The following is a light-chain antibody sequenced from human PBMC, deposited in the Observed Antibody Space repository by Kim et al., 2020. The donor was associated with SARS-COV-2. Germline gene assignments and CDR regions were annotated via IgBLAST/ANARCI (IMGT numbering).Light chain of an antibody. V-gene: IGLV3-9*01. CDR3: QVWDSSTGV. CDR2: RDS. J-gene: IGLJ3*02. Sequence: SYELTQPLSVSVALGQTARITCGGNNIGSKNVHWYQQKQGQAPVLVIYRDSNRPSGIPERFSGSNSGNTATLTISRAQAGDEADYYCQVWDSSTGVFGGGTQLTVL. CDR1: NIGSKN.